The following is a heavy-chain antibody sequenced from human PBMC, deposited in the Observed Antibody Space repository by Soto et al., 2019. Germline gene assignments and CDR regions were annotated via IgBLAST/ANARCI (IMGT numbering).Heavy chain of an antibody. J-gene: IGHJ6*02. CDR2: IIPIFGTA. D-gene: IGHD4-4*01. V-gene: IGHV1-69*12. Sequence: QVQLVQSGAEVKKPGSSVKVSCKASGGTFSSYAISWVRQAPGQGLEWMGGIIPIFGTANYAQKFQGRVTIPADESTSTGSMELSSPRPAETAVYHCARARTVTTSLNYYYYGMDVWGQGTTVTVSS. CDR3: ARARTVTTSLNYYYYGMDV. CDR1: GGTFSSYA.